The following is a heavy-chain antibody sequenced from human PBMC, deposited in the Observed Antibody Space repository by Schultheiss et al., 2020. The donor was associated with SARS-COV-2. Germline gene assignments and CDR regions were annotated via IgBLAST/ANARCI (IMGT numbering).Heavy chain of an antibody. Sequence: GSLRLSCAASGFTFSSYAMSWVRQAPGKGLEWIGEINHSGSTNYNPSLKSRVTISVDTSKNQFSLKLSSVTAADTAVYYCARDRARDGYNQGFDYWGQGTLVTVSS. CDR1: GFTFSSYA. V-gene: IGHV4-34*01. J-gene: IGHJ4*02. CDR2: INHSGST. D-gene: IGHD5-24*01. CDR3: ARDRARDGYNQGFDY.